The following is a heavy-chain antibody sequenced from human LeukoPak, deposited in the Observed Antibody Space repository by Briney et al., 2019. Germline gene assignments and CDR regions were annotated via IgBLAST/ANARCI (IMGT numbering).Heavy chain of an antibody. D-gene: IGHD3-3*01. CDR2: ISGSGGST. CDR3: AKDKVTYYDFWSGYSGADFDY. CDR1: GLTFSSYA. V-gene: IGHV3-23*01. J-gene: IGHJ4*02. Sequence: GGSLRLSCAASGLTFSSYAMSWVRQAPGKGLEWVSAISGSGGSTYYADSVKGRFTISRDNSKNTLYLQMNSLRAEDTAVYYCAKDKVTYYDFWSGYSGADFDYWGQGTLVTVSS.